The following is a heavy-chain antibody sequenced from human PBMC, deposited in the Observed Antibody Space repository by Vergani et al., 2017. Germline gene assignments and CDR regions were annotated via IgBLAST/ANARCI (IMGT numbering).Heavy chain of an antibody. D-gene: IGHD3-10*01. Sequence: VQLVESGGGVVQPGSSLRLSCTSSRFTFSSYAMSWVRQAPGKGLEWVSAISGSGGSTYYADSVKGRFTISRDNSKNTLYLQMNSLRAEDTAVYYCAKSGFTHLDYWGQGTLVTVSS. J-gene: IGHJ4*02. V-gene: IGHV3-23*04. CDR3: AKSGFTHLDY. CDR1: RFTFSSYA. CDR2: ISGSGGST.